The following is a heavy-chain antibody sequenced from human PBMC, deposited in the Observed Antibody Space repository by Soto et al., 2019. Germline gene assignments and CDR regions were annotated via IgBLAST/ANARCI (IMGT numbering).Heavy chain of an antibody. V-gene: IGHV6-1*01. D-gene: IGHD6-13*01. CDR3: ARSTGYSSSWYRQHYGMDV. CDR2: TYYRSKWYN. CDR1: GDSVSRNSAA. J-gene: IGHJ6*02. Sequence: SQTLSLTCAISGDSVSRNSAAWNWIRQSPSRGLEWLGRTYYRSKWYNDYAVSVKSRITINPDTSKNQFSLQLNSVTPEDTAVYYCARSTGYSSSWYRQHYGMDVWGQGTTVTVSS.